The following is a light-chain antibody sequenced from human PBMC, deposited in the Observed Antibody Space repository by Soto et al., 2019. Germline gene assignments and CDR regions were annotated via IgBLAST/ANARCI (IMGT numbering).Light chain of an antibody. Sequence: QSALTQPASVSGSPGQSITISCTGTSSDVGGYNYVSWYQHHPGKAPKLIIYDVSNRPSGVSNRFSGSKSGKTASLTISGLQPEDEADYYCSSNTTSYTRQIVFGTGTKVTVL. CDR1: SSDVGGYNY. CDR3: SSNTTSYTRQIV. V-gene: IGLV2-14*03. CDR2: DVS. J-gene: IGLJ1*01.